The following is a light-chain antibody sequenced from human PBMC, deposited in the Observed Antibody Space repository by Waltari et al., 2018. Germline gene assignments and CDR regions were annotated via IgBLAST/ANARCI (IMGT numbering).Light chain of an antibody. CDR3: QQSYSTPLCK. CDR1: QCFSRY. Sequence: IHLTQSPSSLSASVGYRVSINCHASQCFSRYLNWYQHKPVKAPNLLIYAASRLQSGVPSRFSGSGSETDFTLTSSRLQPEDFATYYCQQSYSTPLCKLGPGTKVDMK. J-gene: IGKJ3*01. CDR2: AAS. V-gene: IGKV1-39*01.